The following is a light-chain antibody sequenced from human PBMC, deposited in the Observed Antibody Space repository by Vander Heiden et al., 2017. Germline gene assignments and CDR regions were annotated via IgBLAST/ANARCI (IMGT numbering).Light chain of an antibody. V-gene: IGLV1-47*02. CDR3: AAWDDSLSGPV. J-gene: IGLJ3*02. Sequence: QSVLTHPPSTSGTPGQRVTISCSGSSSNTGSTYVYWYQQRPGTAPKLLIYSNKQRPSGVPDRFSGYKSGTSASLAISGLRSEDEADYYCAAWDDSLSGPVFGGGTKLTVL. CDR1: SSNTGSTY. CDR2: SNK.